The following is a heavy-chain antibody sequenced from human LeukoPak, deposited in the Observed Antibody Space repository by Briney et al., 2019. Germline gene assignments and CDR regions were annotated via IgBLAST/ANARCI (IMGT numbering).Heavy chain of an antibody. J-gene: IGHJ4*02. D-gene: IGHD3-22*01. V-gene: IGHV1-2*06. Sequence: ASVKVSCKASGYTFTGHYMHWVRQAPGQGLEWMGRINPNSGGTNYAQKFQGRVTMTRDTSISTAYMELSRLRSDDTAVYYCAREFDYYDSSGPGRDYWGQGTLVTVSS. CDR3: AREFDYYDSSGPGRDY. CDR1: GYTFTGHY. CDR2: INPNSGGT.